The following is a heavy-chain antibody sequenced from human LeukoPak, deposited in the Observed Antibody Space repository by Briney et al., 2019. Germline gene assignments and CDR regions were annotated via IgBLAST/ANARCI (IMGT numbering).Heavy chain of an antibody. J-gene: IGHJ6*02. V-gene: IGHV3-30*04. D-gene: IGHD2-2*01. CDR1: GFTFSSYA. CDR2: ISYDGSNK. Sequence: GGSLRLSCAASGFTFSSYAMHWVRQAPGKGLEWVAVISYDGSNKYYADPVKGRFTISRDNSKNTLYLQMNSLRAEDTAVYYCARAYKLGYCSSTSCYLSYGMDVWGQGTTVTVSS. CDR3: ARAYKLGYCSSTSCYLSYGMDV.